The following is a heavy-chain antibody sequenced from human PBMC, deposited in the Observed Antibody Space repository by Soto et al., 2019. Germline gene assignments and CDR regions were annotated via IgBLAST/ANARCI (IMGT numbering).Heavy chain of an antibody. D-gene: IGHD3-22*01. CDR2: ITGTSNV. V-gene: IGHV3-21*01. J-gene: IGHJ4*02. CDR3: ARAESNYYDSSGFYGVNYFDY. CDR1: GFTFSRYR. Sequence: EVQLVESGGGLVKPGGSLRLSCAGSGFTFSRYRMNWVRQAPGKGLEWLSTITGTSNVDYADSVRGRFIISRDNAQNSLFLQMNSLTAEDTAVYYCARAESNYYDSSGFYGVNYFDYWGQGVLVSVSS.